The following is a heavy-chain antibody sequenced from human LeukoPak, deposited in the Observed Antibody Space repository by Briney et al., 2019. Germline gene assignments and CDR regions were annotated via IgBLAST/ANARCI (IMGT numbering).Heavy chain of an antibody. V-gene: IGHV4-59*08. J-gene: IGHJ4*02. Sequence: SETLSLTCTVSGGSISGYYWSWIRQPPGKGLEWIGYIYYSGSTNYNPSLKSRVTISVGTSKNQFSLKLSSVTAADTAVYYCARLGLWVDFDYWGQGTLVTVSS. D-gene: IGHD5-18*01. CDR2: IYYSGST. CDR3: ARLGLWVDFDY. CDR1: GGSISGYY.